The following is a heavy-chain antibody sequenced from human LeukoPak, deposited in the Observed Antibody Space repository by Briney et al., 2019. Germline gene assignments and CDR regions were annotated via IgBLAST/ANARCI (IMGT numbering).Heavy chain of an antibody. CDR1: GGSFSGYY. Sequence: SETLSLTCAVYGGSFSGYYWSWIRQPPGKGLEWIGEINHSGSTNYNPSLKSRVTISVDTSKNQFSLKLSSVTAADTAVYYCARGGDYYDRRAFDIWGQGTMVTVSS. D-gene: IGHD3-22*01. J-gene: IGHJ3*02. CDR2: INHSGST. V-gene: IGHV4-34*01. CDR3: ARGGDYYDRRAFDI.